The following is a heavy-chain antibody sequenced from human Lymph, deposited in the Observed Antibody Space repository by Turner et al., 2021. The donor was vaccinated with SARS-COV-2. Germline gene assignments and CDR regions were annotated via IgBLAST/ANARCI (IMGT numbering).Heavy chain of an antibody. V-gene: IGHV3-66*01. CDR1: GFTVSSSY. CDR2: IYSGGST. Sequence: ELQLVESGGGLVQPGGSLRLSCAASGFTVSSSYMSWVRQAPGKGLEWVSVIYSGGSTYCADSVKGRFTISRDNSKNTLYLQMNSLRAEDTAVYYCVRAWGRYSYGFDYWGQGTLVTVSS. J-gene: IGHJ4*02. CDR3: VRAWGRYSYGFDY. D-gene: IGHD5-18*01.